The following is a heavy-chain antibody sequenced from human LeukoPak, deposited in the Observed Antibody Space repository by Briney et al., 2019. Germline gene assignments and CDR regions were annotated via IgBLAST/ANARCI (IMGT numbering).Heavy chain of an antibody. D-gene: IGHD4-11*01. CDR1: GFTVSSNY. Sequence: PGGSLRLSCAASGFTVSSNYMSWVRQAPGKGLEWVSVIYSGGSTHYADSVKGRFTISRDNSKNTLYLQMNSLRAEDTAVYYCARVYSNSNYYYYYMDVWGKGTTVTVSS. CDR3: ARVYSNSNYYYYYMDV. J-gene: IGHJ6*03. CDR2: IYSGGST. V-gene: IGHV3-53*01.